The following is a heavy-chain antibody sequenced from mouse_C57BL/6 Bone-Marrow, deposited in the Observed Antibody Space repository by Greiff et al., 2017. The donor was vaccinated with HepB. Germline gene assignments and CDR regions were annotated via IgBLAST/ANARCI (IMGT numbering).Heavy chain of an antibody. J-gene: IGHJ1*03. V-gene: IGHV1-81*01. CDR3: ARFPDGYYWYFDV. D-gene: IGHD2-3*01. Sequence: VQLQQSGAELARPGASVKLSCKASGYTFTSYGISWVKQRTGQGLEWIGEIYPRSGNTYYNEKFKGKATLTADKSSSTAYMELRSLTSEDSAVYFCARFPDGYYWYFDVWGTGTTVTVSS. CDR1: GYTFTSYG. CDR2: IYPRSGNT.